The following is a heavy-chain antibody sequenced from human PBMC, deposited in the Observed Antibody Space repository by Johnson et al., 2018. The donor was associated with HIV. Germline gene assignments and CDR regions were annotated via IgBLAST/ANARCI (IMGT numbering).Heavy chain of an antibody. D-gene: IGHD5-12*01. CDR3: AREGVVATITDAFDI. CDR1: GFTFSSNY. V-gene: IGHV3-66*01. CDR2: IHSGGNKQ. J-gene: IGHJ3*02. Sequence: VQLVESGGGLVQPGGSLRLSCAASGFTFSSNYMSWVRQAPGKGLEWVSLIHSGGNKQYYVDSVEGRFTISRDNSKDTLYLQMNNLRAEDTAVYYCAREGVVATITDAFDIWGQGTMVTVSS.